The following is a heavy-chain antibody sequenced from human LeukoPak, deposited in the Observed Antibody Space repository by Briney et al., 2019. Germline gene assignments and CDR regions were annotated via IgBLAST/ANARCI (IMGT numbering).Heavy chain of an antibody. D-gene: IGHD5-18*01. CDR2: IYYSGST. CDR1: GGPISSYY. Sequence: SEALSLTCTVSGGPISSYYWSWIRQPPGKGLEWIGYIYYSGSTNYNPSLKSRVTISVDTSKNQFSLKLSSVTAADTAVYYCARWGYSYGYETWFDPWGQGTLVTVSS. J-gene: IGHJ5*02. CDR3: ARWGYSYGYETWFDP. V-gene: IGHV4-59*01.